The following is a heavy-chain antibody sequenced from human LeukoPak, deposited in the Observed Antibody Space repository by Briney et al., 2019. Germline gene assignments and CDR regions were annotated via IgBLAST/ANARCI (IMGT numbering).Heavy chain of an antibody. CDR1: GYSISSGYY. J-gene: IGHJ4*02. Sequence: PSETLSLTCAVSGYSISSGYYWGWIRQPPGKGLEWIGSMYHGGRTYYNPSLKSRVATSVDTSKNQFSLKLSSVTAADTAVYYCARNPGSLPLDYWGQGTLVTVSS. V-gene: IGHV4-38-2*01. CDR3: ARNPGSLPLDY. CDR2: MYHGGRT.